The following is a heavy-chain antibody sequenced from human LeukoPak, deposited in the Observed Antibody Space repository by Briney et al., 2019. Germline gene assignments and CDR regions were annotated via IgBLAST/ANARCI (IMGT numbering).Heavy chain of an antibody. D-gene: IGHD6-19*01. CDR1: GFTSSSYS. CDR3: AREMLAAVAAQS. J-gene: IGHJ5*02. V-gene: IGHV3-21*01. Sequence: GGSLRLSCAASGFTSSSYSMNWVRQAPGKGLEWVSSITSSSSYIYYADSVKGRFTISRDNAKNSLYLQMNSLRAEDTAVYYCAREMLAAVAAQSWGQGTLVTVSS. CDR2: ITSSSSYI.